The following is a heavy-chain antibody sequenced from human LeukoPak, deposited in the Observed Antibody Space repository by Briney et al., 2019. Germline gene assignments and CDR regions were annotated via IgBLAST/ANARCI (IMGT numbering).Heavy chain of an antibody. CDR2: ISYDGSNK. Sequence: PGGSLRLSCAASGFTFSSYGMHWVRQAPGKGLEWVAVISYDGSNKYYADSVKGRFTISRDNSKNTLYLQMNSLRAEDMAVYYCAKDGTMYAPDDKPLDYWGQGTLVTVSS. V-gene: IGHV3-30*18. J-gene: IGHJ4*02. D-gene: IGHD3-10*02. CDR1: GFTFSSYG. CDR3: AKDGTMYAPDDKPLDY.